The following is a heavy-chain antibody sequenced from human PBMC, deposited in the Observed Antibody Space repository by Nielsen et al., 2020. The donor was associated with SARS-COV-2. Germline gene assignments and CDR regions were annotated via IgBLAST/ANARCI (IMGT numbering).Heavy chain of an antibody. CDR2: INPNSGGT. J-gene: IGHJ5*02. CDR1: GYTFTSYD. V-gene: IGHV1-2*06. D-gene: IGHD6-13*01. Sequence: ASVKVSCKASGYTFTSYDINWVRQATGQGLEWMGRINPNSGGTNYAQKFQGRVTMTRDTSISTAYMELSRLRSDDTAVYYCARHRRSSSSWGQGTLVTVSS. CDR3: ARHRRSSSS.